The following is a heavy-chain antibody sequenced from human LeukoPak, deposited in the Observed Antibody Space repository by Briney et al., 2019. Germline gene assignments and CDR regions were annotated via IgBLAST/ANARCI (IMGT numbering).Heavy chain of an antibody. CDR3: ARDRTLTIFSVMAYYYMDV. Sequence: EASVKVSCKASGYTFTSYYMHWVRQAPGQGLEWMGIINPSGGSTSYAQKFQGRVTMTRDTSTSTVYMELSSLRSEDTAVYYCARDRTLTIFSVMAYYYMDVWGKGTTVTISS. V-gene: IGHV1-46*01. CDR2: INPSGGST. CDR1: GYTFTSYY. J-gene: IGHJ6*03. D-gene: IGHD3-9*01.